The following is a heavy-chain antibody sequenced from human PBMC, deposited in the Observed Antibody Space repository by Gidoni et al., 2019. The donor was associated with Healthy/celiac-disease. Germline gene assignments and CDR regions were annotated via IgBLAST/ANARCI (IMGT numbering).Heavy chain of an antibody. Sequence: QLQLQESCPGLVKPYEPLSITSPVYGGSISSYYWSWIRQPPGKGLEWIGYIYYSGSTNYNPSLKSRVTISVDTSKNQFSLKLSSVTAADTAVYYCARDVGQLSTWGQGTLVTVSS. CDR1: GGSISSYY. D-gene: IGHD5-18*01. V-gene: IGHV4-59*01. CDR3: ARDVGQLST. CDR2: IYYSGST. J-gene: IGHJ5*02.